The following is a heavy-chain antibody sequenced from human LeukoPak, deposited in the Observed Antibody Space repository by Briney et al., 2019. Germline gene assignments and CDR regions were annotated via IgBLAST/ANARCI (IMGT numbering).Heavy chain of an antibody. D-gene: IGHD6-19*01. V-gene: IGHV3-23*01. CDR2: TGGSDDNT. J-gene: IGHJ4*02. CDR1: GFSFNGYA. CDR3: TKDLMTGFSSGWYLAY. Sequence: GGSLTLSCEGSGFSFNGYAMSWVRQAPGKGLEWVAVTGGSDDNTHYADSVKGRFSISRDTSENRLFLQMNSLRPDDSALYYCTKDLMTGFSSGWYLAYWGQGTLVTVSS.